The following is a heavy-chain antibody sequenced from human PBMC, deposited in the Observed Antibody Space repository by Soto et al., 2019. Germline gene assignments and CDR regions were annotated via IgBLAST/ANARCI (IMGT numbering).Heavy chain of an antibody. V-gene: IGHV1-18*01. J-gene: IGHJ3*02. CDR3: ASQGYCSGGSCYSGGRFAFNI. CDR1: GYTFTSYG. CDR2: ISAYNGNT. D-gene: IGHD2-15*01. Sequence: QVQLVQSGAEVKKPGASVKVSCKASGYTFTSYGISWVRQAPGQGLEWMGWISAYNGNTNYAQKLQGRVTMTTDTSTSTAYMELRSLRSDDTGVYYCASQGYCSGGSCYSGGRFAFNIWGQGTMVTVSS.